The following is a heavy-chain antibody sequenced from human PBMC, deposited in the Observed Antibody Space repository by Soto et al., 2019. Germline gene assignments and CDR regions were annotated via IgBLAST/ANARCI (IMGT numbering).Heavy chain of an antibody. CDR1: GFTFSSYA. D-gene: IGHD3-10*01. J-gene: IGHJ4*02. Sequence: GGSLRLSCAASGFTFSSYAMSWVRQAPGKGLEWVSAISGSGGSTYYADSVKGRFTISRDNSKNTLYLQMNSLRAEDTAVYYCANHRDMAMVRGVIMALFDYWGQGTLVTVSS. CDR2: ISGSGGST. V-gene: IGHV3-23*01. CDR3: ANHRDMAMVRGVIMALFDY.